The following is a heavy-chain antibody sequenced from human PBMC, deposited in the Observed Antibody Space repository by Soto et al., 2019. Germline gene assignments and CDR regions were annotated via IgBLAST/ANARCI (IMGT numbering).Heavy chain of an antibody. D-gene: IGHD3-3*01. Sequence: GGSLRLSCASSGFIVTSNYMSWVRQAPGKGLEWVSVIYSDGTTNYAESVKGRFTISRDKSKNTVFLQMSSLRAEDTAVYYCAKGGPGASRGIFESWGKGTLVIVSS. CDR3: AKGGPGASRGIFES. CDR2: IYSDGTT. V-gene: IGHV3-53*01. CDR1: GFIVTSNY. J-gene: IGHJ4*02.